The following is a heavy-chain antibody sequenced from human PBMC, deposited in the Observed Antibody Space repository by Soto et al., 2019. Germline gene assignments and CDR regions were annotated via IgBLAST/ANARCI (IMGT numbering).Heavy chain of an antibody. D-gene: IGHD3-10*01. CDR1: GGIFSTYA. V-gene: IGHV1-69*01. J-gene: IGHJ4*02. Sequence: QVQLVQSGAEVKKPGSSVKVSCKASGGIFSTYAISWLRQAPGQGLEWMGGIIPIFGTPNYAQRFQGRVTITADESTSTAYMELSRLRSDDKAVYYCARDRDDYGSGNYYNRIDFWGQGTLVTVSS. CDR2: IIPIFGTP. CDR3: ARDRDDYGSGNYYNRIDF.